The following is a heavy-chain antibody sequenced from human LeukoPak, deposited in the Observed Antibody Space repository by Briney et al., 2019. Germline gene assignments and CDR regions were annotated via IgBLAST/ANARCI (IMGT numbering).Heavy chain of an antibody. Sequence: PSETLSLTCTVSGGSISSYYWSWIRQPAGKGLELIGRIYPSGSTNYNPSLKSRVTMSVDTSKNQFSLKLSSVTAADTAVYYRGQAPVGMGGWIRFDPGGQGTLVTVFS. D-gene: IGHD5-18*01. CDR2: IYPSGST. J-gene: IGHJ5*02. V-gene: IGHV4-4*07. CDR1: GGSISSYY. CDR3: GQAPVGMGGWIRFDP.